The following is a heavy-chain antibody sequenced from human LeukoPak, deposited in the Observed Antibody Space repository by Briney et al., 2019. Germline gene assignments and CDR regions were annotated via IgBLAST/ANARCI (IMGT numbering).Heavy chain of an antibody. D-gene: IGHD1-26*01. CDR2: IYYSGST. J-gene: IGHJ6*03. Sequence: SETLSLTCTVSGGSIRNYYWSWIRQPPGKGLEWIGYIYYSGSTNYNPSLKSRVTISVDKSKNQFSLSLSSVTVADTAVYYCATYTSGRGDYYMDVWGKGTTVTVSS. CDR1: GGSIRNYY. V-gene: IGHV4-59*12. CDR3: ATYTSGRGDYYMDV.